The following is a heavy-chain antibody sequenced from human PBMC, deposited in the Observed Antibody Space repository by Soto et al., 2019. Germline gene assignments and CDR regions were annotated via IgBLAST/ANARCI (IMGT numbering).Heavy chain of an antibody. CDR1: GFTFSSYG. Sequence: QVQLVESGGGVVQPGRSLRLSCAASGFTFSSYGMHWVRQAPGKGLEWVAVISYDGSNKYYADSVKGRFTISRDNSKNTLYLQMNSLRAEDTAVYYCAKDHAGAIGGWGQGTLVTVSS. J-gene: IGHJ4*02. D-gene: IGHD1-26*01. CDR3: AKDHAGAIGG. CDR2: ISYDGSNK. V-gene: IGHV3-30*18.